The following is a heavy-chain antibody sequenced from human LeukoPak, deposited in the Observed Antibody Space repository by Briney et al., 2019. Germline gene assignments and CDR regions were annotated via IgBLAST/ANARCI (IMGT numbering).Heavy chain of an antibody. J-gene: IGHJ4*02. V-gene: IGHV3-30*02. CDR1: GFTFSSYG. CDR2: IRYGGSNK. CDR3: AKDLEAGDFVVVIPYYFDY. D-gene: IGHD3-3*01. Sequence: GGSLRLSCAASGFTFSSYGMHWVRRAPGKGLEWVAFIRYGGSNKYYADSVKGRFTISRDNSKNTLYLQMNSLRAEDTAVYYCAKDLEAGDFVVVIPYYFDYWGQGTLVTVSS.